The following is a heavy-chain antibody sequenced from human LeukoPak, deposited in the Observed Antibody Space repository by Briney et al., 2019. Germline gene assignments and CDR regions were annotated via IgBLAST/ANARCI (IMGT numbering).Heavy chain of an antibody. D-gene: IGHD5-12*01. CDR2: IYPDDSDT. J-gene: IGHJ4*02. V-gene: IGHV5-51*01. CDR3: ARLLDITSRAFDY. CDR1: GFRFSSYW. Sequence: KPGESLKISCKGSGFRFSSYWIAWVRHMPGKGLEWMGIIYPDDSDTRYSPSFKGQVTVSADKSIRTSSLQWSSLKASDTAMYYCARLLDITSRAFDYWGQGTLVTVSS.